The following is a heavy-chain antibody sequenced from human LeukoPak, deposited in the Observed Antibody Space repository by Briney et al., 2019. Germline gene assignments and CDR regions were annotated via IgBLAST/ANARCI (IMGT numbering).Heavy chain of an antibody. CDR1: GGSINGYY. Sequence: SETLSLPCTLSGGSINGYYWSWIRLSAGKGLEWIGRISNSGSTNCNPSLKSRVSLSVDTSKNKFSLKLTSVTAADTAIYYCARDGVPVARKAYYYYSMDVWGKGATVTVSS. CDR2: ISNSGST. J-gene: IGHJ6*03. V-gene: IGHV4-4*07. D-gene: IGHD6-19*01. CDR3: ARDGVPVARKAYYYYSMDV.